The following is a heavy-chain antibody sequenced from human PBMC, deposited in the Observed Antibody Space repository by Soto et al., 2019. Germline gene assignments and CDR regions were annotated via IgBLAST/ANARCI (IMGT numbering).Heavy chain of an antibody. CDR3: AGSPPAASPAPERHYDL. V-gene: IGHV3-21*06. J-gene: IGHJ2*01. D-gene: IGHD2-15*01. CDR2: LSPNSDYI. CDR1: GFIFTSYT. Sequence: GGSLRLSCAASGFIFTSYTMNWVRQAPGRGLEWVSSLSPNSDYIYGSGSVKGRFTISRDNAKYSLFLQMNILRPEDTAVYYCAGSPPAASPAPERHYDLWGRGTLVTVSS.